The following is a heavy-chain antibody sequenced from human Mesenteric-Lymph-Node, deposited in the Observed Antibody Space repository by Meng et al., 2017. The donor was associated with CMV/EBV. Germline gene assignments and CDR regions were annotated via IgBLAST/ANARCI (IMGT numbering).Heavy chain of an antibody. CDR2: INHSGST. CDR1: GGSFSGYY. V-gene: IGHV4-34*01. D-gene: IGHD2-15*01. Sequence: SQTLSLTCAVYGGSFSGYYWSWIRQPPGKGLEWIGEINHSGSTNYNPSLKSRVTISVDTSKNQFSLKPSSVTAADTAVYYCARKGLLSDFDYWGQGTLVTVPQ. J-gene: IGHJ4*02. CDR3: ARKGLLSDFDY.